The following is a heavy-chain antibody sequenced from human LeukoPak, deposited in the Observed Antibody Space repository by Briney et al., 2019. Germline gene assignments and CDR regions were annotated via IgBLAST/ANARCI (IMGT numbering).Heavy chain of an antibody. V-gene: IGHV4-61*01. Sequence: PSETLSLTCTVSGASVSNNIYYWNWIRQPPGKGLEWIGYIYYGGSANYNPSPKSRATISLDTSKDQFSLKLTSVTAADTAVYYCTRIRRAGRDLTGLDDYWGQGTLVTVSS. CDR1: GASVSNNIYY. CDR2: IYYGGSA. D-gene: IGHD3-9*01. J-gene: IGHJ4*02. CDR3: TRIRRAGRDLTGLDDY.